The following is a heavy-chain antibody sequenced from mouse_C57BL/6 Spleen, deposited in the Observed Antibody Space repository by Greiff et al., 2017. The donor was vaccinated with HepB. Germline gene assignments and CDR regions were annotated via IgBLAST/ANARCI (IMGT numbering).Heavy chain of an antibody. V-gene: IGHV1-69*01. CDR2: IDPSDSYT. Sequence: VQLQQSGAELVMPGASVKLSCKASGYTFTSYWMHWVKQRPGQGLEWIGEIDPSDSYTNYNQKFKGKSTLTVDKSSSTAYMQLSSLTSEDSAVYYCARRRNFDVWGTRTTVTVAA. J-gene: IGHJ1*03. CDR3: ARRRNFDV. CDR1: GYTFTSYW.